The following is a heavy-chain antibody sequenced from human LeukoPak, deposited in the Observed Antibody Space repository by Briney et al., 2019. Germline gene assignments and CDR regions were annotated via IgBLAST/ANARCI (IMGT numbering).Heavy chain of an antibody. Sequence: SETLSLTCTVSGGSISSYYWSWIRQPPGKGLEWIGYIYYSGSTNYNPSLKSRVTISVDTSKNQFSLKLSSVTAADTAVYYCARDIGASYGSGSYCWFDPWGQGTLVTVSS. D-gene: IGHD3-10*01. J-gene: IGHJ5*02. V-gene: IGHV4-59*01. CDR2: IYYSGST. CDR3: ARDIGASYGSGSYCWFDP. CDR1: GGSISSYY.